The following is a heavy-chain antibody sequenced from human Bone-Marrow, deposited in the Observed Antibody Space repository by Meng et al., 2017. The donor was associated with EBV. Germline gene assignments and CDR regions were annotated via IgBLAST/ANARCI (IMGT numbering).Heavy chain of an antibody. CDR1: GGSFSGYY. J-gene: IGHJ5*02. V-gene: IGHV4-34*01. D-gene: IGHD5-12*01. Sequence: QVQLQQGGEGLLKLWETLALTCAVYGGSFSGYYWSWIRQPPGKGLEWIGEINHSGSTNYNPSLKSRVTISVDTSKNQFSLKLSSVTAADTAVYYCARGRGYSGYSYPTNWFDPWGQGTLVTVSS. CDR2: INHSGST. CDR3: ARGRGYSGYSYPTNWFDP.